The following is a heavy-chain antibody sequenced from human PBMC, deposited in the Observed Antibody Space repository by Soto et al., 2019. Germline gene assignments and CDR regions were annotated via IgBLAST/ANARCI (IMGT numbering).Heavy chain of an antibody. CDR1: GFTFNTSG. CDR3: AKTHYDTSGYLFAY. Sequence: PGGSLRLSCAASGFTFNTSGMHWVRQAPGKGLEWVAVLSYDGSSKYYADSVKGRFTISRDNSKNTLYLQMSSLRAEDTAVYYCAKTHYDTSGYLFAYWGQGTLVTVSS. J-gene: IGHJ4*02. D-gene: IGHD3-22*01. CDR2: LSYDGSSK. V-gene: IGHV3-30*18.